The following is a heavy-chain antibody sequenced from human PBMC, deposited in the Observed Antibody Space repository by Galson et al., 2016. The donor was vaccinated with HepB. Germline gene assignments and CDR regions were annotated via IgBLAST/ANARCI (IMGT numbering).Heavy chain of an antibody. D-gene: IGHD1-1*01. CDR1: GYMSTTYYG. V-gene: IGHV1-18*01. CDR2: ISSHDGKT. CDR3: ARDIGTLSGGGGWFDP. J-gene: IGHJ5*02. Sequence: SVKVSCKASGYMSTTYYGISWVRQAPGQGLEWMGWISSHDGKTKYAQKFQDRITMTRDTSTTTTYMELRSLRSDDTAVYYCARDIGTLSGGGGWFDPWGQGTPVTVS.